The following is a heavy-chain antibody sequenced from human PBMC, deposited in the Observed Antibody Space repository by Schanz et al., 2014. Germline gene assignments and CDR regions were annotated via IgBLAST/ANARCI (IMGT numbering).Heavy chain of an antibody. CDR2: ISGSGGDT. V-gene: IGHV3-23*04. Sequence: EVQLVESGGGLVQPGGSLRLSCAASGFSVSSNFMTWVRQAPGKGLEWVSAISGSGGDTYYADSVKGRFTISRDNGEDTISMKMNSLRVEATAVYYSARVWGSGSYSFHHLDIWGQGTLVTVAS. CDR3: ARVWGSGSYSFHHLDI. D-gene: IGHD1-26*01. CDR1: GFSVSSNF. J-gene: IGHJ4*02.